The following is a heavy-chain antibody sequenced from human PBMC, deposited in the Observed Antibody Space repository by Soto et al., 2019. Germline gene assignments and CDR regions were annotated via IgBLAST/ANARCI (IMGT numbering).Heavy chain of an antibody. V-gene: IGHV4-31*03. J-gene: IGHJ5*02. CDR3: VRDGXXXXGLGWFGP. CDR1: GDSISRGGYY. CDR2: IYHSGST. Sequence: QVQLQESGPGLVKPSQTLSLSCTVSGDSISRGGYYWNWIRQHPRKGLEWIGYIYHSGSTNYNPSLKSRVTISVDTSKNQLSLELTNVTAADTAVYYCVRDGXXXXGLGWFGPWGQGILVTVSA.